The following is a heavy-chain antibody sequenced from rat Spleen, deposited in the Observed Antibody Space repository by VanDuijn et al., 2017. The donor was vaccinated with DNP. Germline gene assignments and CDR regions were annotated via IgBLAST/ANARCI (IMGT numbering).Heavy chain of an antibody. J-gene: IGHJ2*01. Sequence: EVQLVASGGGLVEPGRSLKLSCAASGFTFSDYYMAWVRQAPAKGLEWVASITTGGGYTYYRDSVKGRFTISRDNAKSTLYLQMDSLRSEETATYYCARRDTFYYFDYWGQGVMVTVSS. D-gene: IGHD2-2*01. CDR3: ARRDTFYYFDY. CDR1: GFTFSDYY. CDR2: ITTGGGYT. V-gene: IGHV5S11*01.